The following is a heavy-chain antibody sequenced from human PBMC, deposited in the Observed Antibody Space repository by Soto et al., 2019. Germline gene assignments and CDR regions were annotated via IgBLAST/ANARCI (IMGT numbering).Heavy chain of an antibody. D-gene: IGHD3-10*01. CDR1: GGSISSGGYS. CDR2: IYYSGST. CDR3: ARGTDYYGPGY. V-gene: IGHV4-30-2*05. Sequence: PSETLSLTCAVSGGSISSGGYSWSWIRQPPGKGLEWIGYIYYSGSTYYNPSLKSRVTISVDTSKNQFSLKLSSVTAADTAVYYCARGTDYYGPGYWGQGTLVTVSS. J-gene: IGHJ4*02.